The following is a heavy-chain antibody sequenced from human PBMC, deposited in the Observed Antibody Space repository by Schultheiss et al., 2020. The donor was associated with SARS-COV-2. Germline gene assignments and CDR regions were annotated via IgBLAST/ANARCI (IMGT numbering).Heavy chain of an antibody. CDR1: GFTFDDYA. D-gene: IGHD2-2*01. CDR2: ISYDGSNK. Sequence: GGSLRLSCAASGFTFDDYAMHWVRQAPGKGLEWVAVISYDGSNKYYADSVKGRFTISRDNAKNTLYLQMNSLRAEDTAVYYCAKYGEVVPAAPGADPWGQGTLVTVSS. J-gene: IGHJ5*02. V-gene: IGHV3-30*18. CDR3: AKYGEVVPAAPGADP.